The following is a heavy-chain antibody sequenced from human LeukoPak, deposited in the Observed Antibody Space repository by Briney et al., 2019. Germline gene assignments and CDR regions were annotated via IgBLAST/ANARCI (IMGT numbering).Heavy chain of an antibody. CDR3: ARGDYYDSSGGYYYYYGMDV. Sequence: GGPLRLSCAASGFTYSLYAMHWVRQAPGKGLEWVAVISHDGSNEYYADSVKGRFTISRDKSKNTLYLQMISLRAEDTAVYYCARGDYYDSSGGYYYYYGMDVWGQGSTATVSS. J-gene: IGHJ6*02. CDR1: GFTYSLYA. D-gene: IGHD3-22*01. V-gene: IGHV3-30*03. CDR2: ISHDGSNE.